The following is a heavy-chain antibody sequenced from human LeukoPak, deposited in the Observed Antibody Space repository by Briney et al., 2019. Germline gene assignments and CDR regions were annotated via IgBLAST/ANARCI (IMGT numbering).Heavy chain of an antibody. CDR1: GGSISSSSYY. Sequence: SETLSLTCTVSGGSISSSSYYWGWIRQPPGKGLEWIGHIYYSGGTYYNPSLKSRVTISVDTSKNQFSLKLSSVTAADTAVYYCARLISRGLHLDYWGQGTLVTVSS. CDR2: IYYSGGT. D-gene: IGHD5-24*01. V-gene: IGHV4-39*01. J-gene: IGHJ4*02. CDR3: ARLISRGLHLDY.